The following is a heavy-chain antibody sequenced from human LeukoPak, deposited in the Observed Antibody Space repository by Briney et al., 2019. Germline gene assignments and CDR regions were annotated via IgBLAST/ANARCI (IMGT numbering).Heavy chain of an antibody. J-gene: IGHJ3*02. Sequence: SETLSLTCTVSGGSISSYYWSWIRQPPGKGLEWIGYIYYSGSTNYNPSLKSRVTISVDTSKNQFSLKLSSVTAADTAVYYCARKYSSGGEVAFDIWGQGTMVTVSS. CDR2: IYYSGST. CDR3: ARKYSSGGEVAFDI. V-gene: IGHV4-59*01. CDR1: GGSISSYY. D-gene: IGHD6-19*01.